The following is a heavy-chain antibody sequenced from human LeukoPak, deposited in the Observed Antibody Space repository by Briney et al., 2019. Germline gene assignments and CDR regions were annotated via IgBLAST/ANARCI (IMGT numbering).Heavy chain of an antibody. J-gene: IGHJ4*02. CDR1: GGSISSYY. V-gene: IGHV4-59*01. CDR2: ICHRGSA. CDR3: ARGGGYYTSGSYLGY. Sequence: SETLSLTCTISGGSISSYYWSWIRQPPGKGLEWIGYICHRGSANYNPSLKNRVAVSLDTSKNQFSLKLTFVTAADTAMYYCARGGGYYTSGSYLGYWGQGTLVTVSS. D-gene: IGHD3-10*01.